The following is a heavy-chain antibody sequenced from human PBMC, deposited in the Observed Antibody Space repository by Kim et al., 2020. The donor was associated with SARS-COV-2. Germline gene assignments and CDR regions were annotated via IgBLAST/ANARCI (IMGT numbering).Heavy chain of an antibody. CDR1: GFTFSSYS. CDR3: ASSGIGSSSWYLRHYFDY. Sequence: GGSLRLSCAASGFTFSSYSMNWVRQAPGKGLEWVSSISSSSSYIYYADSVKGRFTISRDNAKNSLYLQMNSLRAEDTAVYYCASSGIGSSSWYLRHYFDYWGQGTLVTVSS. D-gene: IGHD6-13*01. V-gene: IGHV3-21*01. J-gene: IGHJ4*02. CDR2: ISSSSSYI.